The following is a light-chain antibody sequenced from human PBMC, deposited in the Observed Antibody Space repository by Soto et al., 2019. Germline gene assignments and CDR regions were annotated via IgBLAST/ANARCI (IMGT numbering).Light chain of an antibody. CDR2: VAS. CDR3: QQSSSTPPT. CDR1: QSISSY. V-gene: IGKV1-39*01. J-gene: IGKJ4*01. Sequence: DIQITQSPSSLSASVGDRVTITCRASQSISSYLSWYQQKPGKAPKLLINVASTLQSGVPSRFSGSGSGTDFTLAISSMQPEDLANYYCQQSSSTPPTFGGGTKLDIK.